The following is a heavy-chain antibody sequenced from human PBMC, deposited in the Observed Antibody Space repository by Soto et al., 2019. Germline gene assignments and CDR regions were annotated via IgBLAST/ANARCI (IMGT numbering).Heavy chain of an antibody. Sequence: EASVKVSCKASGYTFTSYDINCVRQATGQGLEWMGWMNPNSGNTGYAQKFQGRVTMTRNTSISTAYMELSSLRSEDTAVYYCARGRVRYYYDSSGYYYWGQGTLVTVSS. V-gene: IGHV1-8*01. D-gene: IGHD3-22*01. J-gene: IGHJ4*02. CDR2: MNPNSGNT. CDR3: ARGRVRYYYDSSGYYY. CDR1: GYTFTSYD.